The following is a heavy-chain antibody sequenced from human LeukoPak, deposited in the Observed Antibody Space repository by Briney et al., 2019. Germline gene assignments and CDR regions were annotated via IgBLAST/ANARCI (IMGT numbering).Heavy chain of an antibody. CDR1: GFTFSSYG. Sequence: PGGSLRLSCAASGFTFSSYGMHWVRQAPGKGLEWVAAISYDGSNKYYADSVKGRFTISRDNSKNTLYLQMNSLRAEDTAAYYCAKFGSSSSSVDYWGQGTLVTVSS. CDR2: ISYDGSNK. D-gene: IGHD6-6*01. J-gene: IGHJ4*02. V-gene: IGHV3-30*18. CDR3: AKFGSSSSSVDY.